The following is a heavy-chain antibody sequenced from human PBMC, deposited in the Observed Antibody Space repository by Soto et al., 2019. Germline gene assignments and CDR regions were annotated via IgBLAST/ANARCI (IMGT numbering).Heavy chain of an antibody. CDR3: ARGQQLVANWLDP. Sequence: GGSLRLSCAASGFPFSDSYMAWIRQAPGKGLEEIAAISSTGSTPYYADSVKGRFTISRDNAQNSLYLEMNNLRAEDTAVYYCARGQQLVANWLDPWGQGILVTVSS. D-gene: IGHD6-6*01. J-gene: IGHJ5*02. V-gene: IGHV3-11*01. CDR2: ISSTGSTP. CDR1: GFPFSDSY.